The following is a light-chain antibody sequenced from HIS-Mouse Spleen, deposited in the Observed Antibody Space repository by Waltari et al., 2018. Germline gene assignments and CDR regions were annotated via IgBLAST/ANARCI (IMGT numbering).Light chain of an antibody. CDR3: QAWDSSYSV. J-gene: IGLJ2*01. CDR1: KLGDKY. CDR2: QDS. Sequence: SYELTQPPSVSVFPGQTASITCSADKLGDKYACWYQQKPGQSPVLVIYQDSKRPSGIPERFSGSNSGNTATLTISGTQAMDEADYYCQAWDSSYSVFGGGTKLTVL. V-gene: IGLV3-1*01.